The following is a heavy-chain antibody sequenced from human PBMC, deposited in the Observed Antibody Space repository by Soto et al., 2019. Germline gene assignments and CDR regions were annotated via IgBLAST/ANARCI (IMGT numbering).Heavy chain of an antibody. Sequence: EVQLVESGGGLVKPGGPLRLSCAPSGFTFSTYVTNWLRQAPGKGLEWVSYFSISSSTRYYADSVRGRFTISRDNGKNSLYLQMNRLRDEDTAVYYCARGGGFFDYWGQGTLVTVSS. CDR2: FSISSSTR. J-gene: IGHJ4*02. CDR1: GFTFSTYV. CDR3: ARGGGFFDY. V-gene: IGHV3-48*02. D-gene: IGHD3-10*01.